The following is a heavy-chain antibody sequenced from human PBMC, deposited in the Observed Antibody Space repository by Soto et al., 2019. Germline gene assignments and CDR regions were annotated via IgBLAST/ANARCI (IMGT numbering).Heavy chain of an antibody. Sequence: GGSLRLSCAASGFTFSSYGMHWVRQAPGKGLEWVAVISYDGSNKYYADSVKGRFTISRDNSKNTLYLQMNSLRAEDTAVYYCAAAGYGDATDYWGQGTLVTVSS. V-gene: IGHV3-30*03. D-gene: IGHD4-17*01. J-gene: IGHJ4*02. CDR1: GFTFSSYG. CDR3: AAAGYGDATDY. CDR2: ISYDGSNK.